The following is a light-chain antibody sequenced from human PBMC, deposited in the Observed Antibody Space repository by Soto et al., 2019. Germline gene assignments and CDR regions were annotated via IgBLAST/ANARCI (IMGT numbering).Light chain of an antibody. CDR3: QSYDSSLSGSV. V-gene: IGLV1-40*01. CDR1: SSNIGAGYD. CDR2: GNS. J-gene: IGLJ7*01. Sequence: QSVLTQPPSVSGAPGPRVTISCTGTSSNIGAGYDVHWYQQLPGTAPKLLIDGNSNRPSGVPDRFPGSKSGTSAYLAITGLQAEAEADYYCQSYDSSLSGSVFGGGTQLTVL.